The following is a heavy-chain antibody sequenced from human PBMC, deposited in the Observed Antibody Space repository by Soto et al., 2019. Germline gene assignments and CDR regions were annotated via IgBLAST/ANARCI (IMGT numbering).Heavy chain of an antibody. V-gene: IGHV3-33*01. D-gene: IGHD2-2*01. CDR1: GFTFSSYG. J-gene: IGHJ6*03. CDR2: IWYDGSNK. CDR3: ARDGSVVVPDYMDV. Sequence: GGSLRLSCAASGFTFSSYGMHWVRQAPGKGLERVAVIWYDGSNKYYADSVKGRFTISRDNSKNTLYLQMNSLRAEDTAVYYCARDGSVVVPDYMDVWGKGTTVTVSS.